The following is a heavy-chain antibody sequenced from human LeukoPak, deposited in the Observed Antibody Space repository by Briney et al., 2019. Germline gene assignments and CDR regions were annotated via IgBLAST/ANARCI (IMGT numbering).Heavy chain of an antibody. V-gene: IGHV3-30*04. Sequence: GGSLRLSCAASGFTFSSYAMHWVRQAPGKGLEWVAVISYDGSNKYYADSVKGRFTISRDNAKNTLYLQMYSLRAEDTAVYYCARDAVDTANAVWGQGTTVTVSS. CDR2: ISYDGSNK. CDR1: GFTFSSYA. CDR3: ARDAVDTANAV. J-gene: IGHJ6*02. D-gene: IGHD5-18*01.